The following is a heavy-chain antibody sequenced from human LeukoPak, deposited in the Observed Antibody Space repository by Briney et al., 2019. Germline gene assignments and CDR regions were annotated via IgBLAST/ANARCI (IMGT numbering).Heavy chain of an antibody. CDR1: GFTFSSYA. Sequence: PGGSLRLSCAASGFTFSSYAMHWVRQAPGKGLEWVAVISYDGSNKYYADSVKGRFTISRDNSKNTLYLQMNSLRAEDTVVYYCARGLVAADEYFDYWGQGTLVTVSS. J-gene: IGHJ4*02. CDR3: ARGLVAADEYFDY. V-gene: IGHV3-30*04. D-gene: IGHD2-15*01. CDR2: ISYDGSNK.